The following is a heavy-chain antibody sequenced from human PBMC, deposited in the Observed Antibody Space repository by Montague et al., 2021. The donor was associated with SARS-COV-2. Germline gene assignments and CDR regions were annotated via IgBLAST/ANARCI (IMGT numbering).Heavy chain of an antibody. Sequence: VSPGASLSSDSLSWHWIRQSPSRGLEWLASTYYRSKWYNDSAPSVSGRATVKPDTSRNQFSLHLDSVTPEDTALYFCARKMGSSFDVWGKGTMVIVSS. CDR3: ARKMGSSFDV. D-gene: IGHD2-8*01. J-gene: IGHJ3*01. CDR1: GASLSSDSLS. V-gene: IGHV6-1*01. CDR2: TYYRSKWYN.